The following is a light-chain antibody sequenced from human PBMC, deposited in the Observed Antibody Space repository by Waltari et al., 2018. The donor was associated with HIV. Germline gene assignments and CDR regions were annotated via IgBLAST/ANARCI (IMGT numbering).Light chain of an antibody. J-gene: IGKJ4*01. CDR3: QQYYSTLALT. CDR1: QSLLYSSDNKNY. CDR2: WAS. Sequence: DLVMTQSPDSLAVSLGERATINCTSSQSLLYSSDNKNYLAWYQQKPGQPPKLLIYWASTRESGVPDRFSGSGSGTDFTLTINSLQAEDVAVYYCQQYYSTLALTFGGGTKVEIK. V-gene: IGKV4-1*01.